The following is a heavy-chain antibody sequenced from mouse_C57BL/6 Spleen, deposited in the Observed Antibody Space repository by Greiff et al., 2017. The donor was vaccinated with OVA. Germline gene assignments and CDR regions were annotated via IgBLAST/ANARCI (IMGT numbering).Heavy chain of an antibody. CDR1: GFTFSSYA. V-gene: IGHV5-4*01. CDR2: ISDGGSYT. Sequence: EVKVVDSGGGLVKPGGSLKLSCAASGFTFSSYAMSWVRQTPEKRLEWVATISDGGSYTYYPDNVKGRFTISRDNAKNNLYLQMSHLKSEDTAMYYCARDLGYYFDYWGQGTTLTVSS. J-gene: IGHJ2*01. CDR3: ARDLGYYFDY. D-gene: IGHD4-1*01.